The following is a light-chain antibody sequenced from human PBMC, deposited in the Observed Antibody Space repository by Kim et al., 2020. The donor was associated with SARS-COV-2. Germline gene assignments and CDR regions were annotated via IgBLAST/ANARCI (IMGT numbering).Light chain of an antibody. J-gene: IGKJ3*01. CDR1: QSVGSY. V-gene: IGKV3-11*01. Sequence: LSPGERGTLSCRASQSVGSYLAWYQHKPGQAPRLLMYDTSTRATGIPDRFSGSGSGTDFTLTISSLEPDDFAVYYCQQGSNWPRTFGPGTKVDIK. CDR3: QQGSNWPRT. CDR2: DTS.